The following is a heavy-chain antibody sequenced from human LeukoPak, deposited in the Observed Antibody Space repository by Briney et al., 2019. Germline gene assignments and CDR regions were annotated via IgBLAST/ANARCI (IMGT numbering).Heavy chain of an antibody. CDR2: MHYSGSS. Sequence: PSETLSLTCTVSGDSISSYYWSWIRQPPGKGLKWIGYMHYSGSSNYNPSLKSRVTTSVDTSQNQSSLKLRSVTAADTAVYYCARRVTSNCFDPWGQGTLVTVTS. V-gene: IGHV4-59*08. CDR3: ARRVTSNCFDP. CDR1: GDSISSYY. J-gene: IGHJ5*02. D-gene: IGHD2-21*02.